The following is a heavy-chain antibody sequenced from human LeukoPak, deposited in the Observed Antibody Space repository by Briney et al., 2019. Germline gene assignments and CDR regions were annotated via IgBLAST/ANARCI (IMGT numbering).Heavy chain of an antibody. J-gene: IGHJ3*02. D-gene: IGHD6-6*01. CDR2: MNPNSGNT. V-gene: IGHV1-8*03. CDR1: GYTFTSYD. Sequence: ASVKVSCKASGYTFTSYDINWVRQATGQGLEWMGWMNPNSGNTGYAQKFQGRVTITRNTSISTAYMELSSLRSEDTAVYYCASIAARHPHDAFDIWGQGTMVTVSS. CDR3: ASIAARHPHDAFDI.